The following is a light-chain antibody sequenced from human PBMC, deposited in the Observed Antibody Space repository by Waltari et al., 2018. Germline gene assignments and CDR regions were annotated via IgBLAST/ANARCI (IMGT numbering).Light chain of an antibody. CDR1: QSVSTN. CDR3: QQYNNWPPYI. CDR2: GAS. V-gene: IGKV3-15*01. J-gene: IGKJ2*01. Sequence: TVMTQSPSPLSLSPGDRATLSCRASQSVSTNLAWYQKKPGQAPRLLIYGASIRATGIPARFSGRGAGTEFTLTISSLQSEDFAVYYCQQYNNWPPYIFGQGSQLEI.